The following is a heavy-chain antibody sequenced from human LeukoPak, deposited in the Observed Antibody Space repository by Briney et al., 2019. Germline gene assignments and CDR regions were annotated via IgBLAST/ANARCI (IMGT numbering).Heavy chain of an antibody. D-gene: IGHD6-19*01. CDR2: ISSSGSTI. V-gene: IGHV3-11*01. Sequence: GGSLRLSCAASGFTFSDYYMSWIRQAPGKGLEWVSYISSSGSTIYYADSVKGRFTISRDNAKNSLYLQMNSLRAEDTAVYYCARHPTGGGWSRGYRPDAFDIWGQGTMVTVSS. CDR1: GFTFSDYY. CDR3: ARHPTGGGWSRGYRPDAFDI. J-gene: IGHJ3*02.